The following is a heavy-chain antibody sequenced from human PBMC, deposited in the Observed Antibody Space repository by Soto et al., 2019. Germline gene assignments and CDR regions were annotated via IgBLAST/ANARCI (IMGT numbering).Heavy chain of an antibody. CDR1: GGTVSSSGNY. D-gene: IGHD3-16*01. CDR2: IYYSGST. V-gene: IGHV4-39*01. J-gene: IGHJ6*02. Sequence: SETTSLTCTVSGGTVSSSGNYWGWIRQPPGKGLEWIGSIYYSGSTYYNPSLKSRVTTSVDTSKNQSSLKLSSVTAADTAVYYCARLPLGIWATMDVWGQGTTVTVS. CDR3: ARLPLGIWATMDV.